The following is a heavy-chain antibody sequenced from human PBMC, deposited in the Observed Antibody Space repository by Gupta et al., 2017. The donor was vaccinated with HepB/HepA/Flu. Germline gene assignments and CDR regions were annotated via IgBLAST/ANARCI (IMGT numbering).Heavy chain of an antibody. CDR3: TREPFYDFWSGYLY. D-gene: IGHD3-3*01. Sequence: EVYLVESGGGVVQPGGSLRLSCAASGFLFGSYWMTWVRQAPGKGPEWVANIRQDGSERNYADSVKGRFTISRDNAKKSVYLLMTGLRAEDTAVYYCTREPFYDFWSGYLYWGQGTPVTVSS. V-gene: IGHV3-7*01. CDR1: GFLFGSYW. CDR2: IRQDGSER. J-gene: IGHJ4*02.